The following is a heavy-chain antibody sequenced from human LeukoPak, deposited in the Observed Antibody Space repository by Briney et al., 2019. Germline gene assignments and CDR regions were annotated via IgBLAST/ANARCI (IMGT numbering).Heavy chain of an antibody. CDR3: ARDRVRGNSNPYFDY. Sequence: SETLSLTCTVSGGSVSSGTYYWSWIRQPPGKGLEWIGYIYYSGSTNYNASLKSRVTISVDTSKNQFSLKLSSVTAADAAVYYCARDRVRGNSNPYFDYWGQGTLVTVSS. CDR2: IYYSGST. J-gene: IGHJ4*02. V-gene: IGHV4-61*01. D-gene: IGHD4-11*01. CDR1: GGSVSSGTYY.